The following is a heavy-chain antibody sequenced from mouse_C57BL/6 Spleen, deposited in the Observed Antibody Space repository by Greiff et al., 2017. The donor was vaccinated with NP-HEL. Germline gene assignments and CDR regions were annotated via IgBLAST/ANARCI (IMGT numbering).Heavy chain of an antibody. D-gene: IGHD2-3*01. J-gene: IGHJ3*01. CDR2: INPSTGGT. CDR1: GYSFTGYY. CDR3: AIYDGYYGFAY. V-gene: IGHV1-42*01. Sequence: VQLQQSGPELVKPGASVKISCKASGYSFTGYYMNWVKQSPEKSLEWIGEINPSTGGTTYNQTFKAKATLTVDKSSSTAYMQLKSLTSEDSAVYYCAIYDGYYGFAYWGQGTLVTVSA.